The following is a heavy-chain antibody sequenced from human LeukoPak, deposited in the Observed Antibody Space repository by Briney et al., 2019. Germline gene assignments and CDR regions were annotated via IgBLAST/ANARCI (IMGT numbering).Heavy chain of an antibody. J-gene: IGHJ4*02. CDR1: GFTFSSYA. Sequence: GGSLRLSCAASGFTFSSYAMHGVRQAPGKGLEWVAVISYDGSNKYYADSVKGRFTISRDNSKNTLYLQMNSLRAEDTAVYYCARDLKGYGSGSYPIAYWGQGTLVTVSS. CDR3: ARDLKGYGSGSYPIAY. D-gene: IGHD3-10*01. CDR2: ISYDGSNK. V-gene: IGHV3-30*04.